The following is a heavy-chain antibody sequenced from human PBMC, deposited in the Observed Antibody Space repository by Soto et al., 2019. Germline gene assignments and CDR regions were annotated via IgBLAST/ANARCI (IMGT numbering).Heavy chain of an antibody. D-gene: IGHD6-13*01. CDR1: GFTFSSYG. Sequence: TGGSLRLSCGASGFTFSSYGMHRVRQAPGKGLEWVALTSHDGSNKYYADSVKGRFTISRDNSKNTLYLQMNSLRAEDTAVYYCAKDLDAYSSSWPADYWGRGTLVPVSS. CDR2: TSHDGSNK. J-gene: IGHJ4*02. CDR3: AKDLDAYSSSWPADY. V-gene: IGHV3-30*18.